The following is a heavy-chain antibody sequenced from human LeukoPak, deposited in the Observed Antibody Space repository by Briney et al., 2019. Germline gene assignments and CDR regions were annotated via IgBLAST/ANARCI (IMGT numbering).Heavy chain of an antibody. V-gene: IGHV3-33*01. D-gene: IGHD4-11*01. Sequence: PGGSLRLSCAASGFTFSNYGMHWVRQAPGKGLEWVAVIWYDGSQKYYADSVKGRFTISGDNAKNSLYLQMNSLRAEDTAVYYCAREEVSATNYFDYWGQGTLVTVSS. CDR2: IWYDGSQK. CDR3: AREEVSATNYFDY. CDR1: GFTFSNYG. J-gene: IGHJ4*02.